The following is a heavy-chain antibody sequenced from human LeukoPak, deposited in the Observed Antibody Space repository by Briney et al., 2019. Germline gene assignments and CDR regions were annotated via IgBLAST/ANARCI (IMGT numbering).Heavy chain of an antibody. CDR2: ISSSSSYI. V-gene: IGHV3-21*01. Sequence: PGGSLRLSCAASGFTFYNYAMTWVRQAPGKGLEWVSSISSSSSYIYYADSVKGRFTISRDNAKNSLYLQMNSLRAEDTAVYYCARDYYDILTGSRFMDVWGQGTTVTVSS. CDR1: GFTFYNYA. CDR3: ARDYYDILTGSRFMDV. J-gene: IGHJ6*02. D-gene: IGHD3-9*01.